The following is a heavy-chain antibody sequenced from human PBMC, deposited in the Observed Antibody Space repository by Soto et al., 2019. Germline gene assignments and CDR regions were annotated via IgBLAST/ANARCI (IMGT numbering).Heavy chain of an antibody. J-gene: IGHJ6*02. CDR1: GFTFSTYA. V-gene: IGHV3-23*01. D-gene: IGHD6-13*01. CDR2: ISGSGGST. Sequence: GGSLRLSCAAAGFTFSTYAMSWVRQAPGKGLGWVSAISGSGGSTYYADSVKGRFTISRDNSKNTLYLQMNSLRAEDTAVYYCAKFGRAAAGVYYYYGMDVWGQGTTVTVSS. CDR3: AKFGRAAAGVYYYYGMDV.